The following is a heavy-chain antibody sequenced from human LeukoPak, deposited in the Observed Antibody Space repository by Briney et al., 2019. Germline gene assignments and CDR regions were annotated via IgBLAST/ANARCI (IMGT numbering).Heavy chain of an antibody. J-gene: IGHJ4*02. D-gene: IGHD1-26*01. CDR1: GFTVSSNY. CDR3: AREVQVVGAKVGFDY. V-gene: IGHV3-53*01. CDR2: IYSGGST. Sequence: PGGSLRLSCAASGFTVSSNYMSWVRPAPGKGLEWVALIYSGGSTYYADSVKGRFTITRDNSKNTLYLQINSLRAEDTAVYYCAREVQVVGAKVGFDYWGQGTLVTVSS.